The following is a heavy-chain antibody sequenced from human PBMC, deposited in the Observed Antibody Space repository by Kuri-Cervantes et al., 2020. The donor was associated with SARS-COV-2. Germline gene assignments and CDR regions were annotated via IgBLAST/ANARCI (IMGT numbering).Heavy chain of an antibody. CDR1: AFTFSSYA. D-gene: IGHD2-21*01. J-gene: IGHJ4*02. V-gene: IGHV3-30-3*01. Sequence: GGSLRLSCAASAFTFSSYAMHWVRQAPGKGMEWVAIISYDGSNKYYADSVKGRFTISRDNSKNTLYLQMNSLRAEDTAVYHCARDRVGVHDYWGQGTLVTVSS. CDR2: ISYDGSNK. CDR3: ARDRVGVHDY.